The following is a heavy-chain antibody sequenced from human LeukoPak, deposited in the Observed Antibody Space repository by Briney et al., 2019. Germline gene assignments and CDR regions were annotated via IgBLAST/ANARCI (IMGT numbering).Heavy chain of an antibody. CDR2: ISDHGKSR. J-gene: IGHJ4*02. CDR3: ARARIAAPLLDY. CDR1: GFIFGNYE. D-gene: IGHD6-13*01. Sequence: PGGSLRLSCAASGFIFGNYEMNWVRQTPGKGLEWVSYISDHGKSRNYVDSVKARFAISRDNAKNSLYLQMNSLRVEDTAVYFCARARIAAPLLDYWGQGSLVTVSS. V-gene: IGHV3-48*03.